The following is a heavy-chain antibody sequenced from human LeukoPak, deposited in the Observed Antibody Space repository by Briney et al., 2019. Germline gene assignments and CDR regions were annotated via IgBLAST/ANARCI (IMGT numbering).Heavy chain of an antibody. Sequence: SETLSLTCTVSGGSISTSNYYWGWIRQPPGKGLEWIGNIFYSGSTYYSPSLRSRVTISLDTSRNQFSLKLNSVTAADTAVYYCARDRRLFGYDLWGRGTLVTVSS. D-gene: IGHD3-22*01. V-gene: IGHV4-39*07. CDR1: GGSISTSNYY. CDR3: ARDRRLFGYDL. J-gene: IGHJ2*01. CDR2: IFYSGST.